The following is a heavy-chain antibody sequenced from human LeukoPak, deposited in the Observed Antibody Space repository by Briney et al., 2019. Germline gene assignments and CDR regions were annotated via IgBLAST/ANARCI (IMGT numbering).Heavy chain of an antibody. D-gene: IGHD2-2*01. CDR2: IRYDGSNK. CDR1: GFTFVTYG. V-gene: IGHV3-30*02. J-gene: IGHJ4*02. Sequence: QPGGSLRLSCAASGFTFVTYGMHWVRQAPGKGLEWVAFIRYDGSNKYYADSVKGRFTISRDNSKNTLYLQMNSLRAEDTAVYYCAKDLGRYCSSTSCSDFDYWGQGTLVTVSS. CDR3: AKDLGRYCSSTSCSDFDY.